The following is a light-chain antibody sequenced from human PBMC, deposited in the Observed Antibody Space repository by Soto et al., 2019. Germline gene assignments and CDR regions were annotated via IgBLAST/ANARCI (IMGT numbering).Light chain of an antibody. CDR1: QSVSSN. CDR2: GAS. J-gene: IGKJ2*01. CDR3: QQYNNWPPGLST. Sequence: EIVMTQSPATLSVSPGERATLSCRASQSVSSNLAWYQQKPGQAPRLLIYGASTRATGIPARFSGSGSGTEFTLTLRSLQSEDFAVYYCQQYNNWPPGLSTFGQGNKLEIK. V-gene: IGKV3-15*01.